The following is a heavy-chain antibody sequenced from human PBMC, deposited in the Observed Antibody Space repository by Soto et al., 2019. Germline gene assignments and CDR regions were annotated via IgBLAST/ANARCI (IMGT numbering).Heavy chain of an antibody. CDR3: AHREWGIAAAGPSDGY. V-gene: IGHV2-5*02. CDR1: GFSLSTSGVG. Sequence: SGPTLVNPTQTLTLTCTFSGFSLSTSGVGVGWIRQPPGKALEWLALIYWDDDKRYSPSLKSRLTITKDTSKNQVVLTMTNMEPVDKAKYYCAHREWGIAAAGPSDGYWGQGTLVTVSS. D-gene: IGHD6-13*01. CDR2: IYWDDDK. J-gene: IGHJ4*02.